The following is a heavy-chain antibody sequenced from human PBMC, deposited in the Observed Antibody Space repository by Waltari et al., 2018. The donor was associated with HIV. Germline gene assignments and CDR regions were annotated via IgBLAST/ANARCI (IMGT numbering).Heavy chain of an antibody. V-gene: IGHV3-30*03. D-gene: IGHD3-10*01. CDR3: ARDSSRVLWFGESLPT. J-gene: IGHJ4*02. CDR2: MSDDGSKR. Sequence: QVQVVASGGGVVQPGRSLRLSCAAPGFRVNDHVMHWVRQTPGKGLEWVEIMSDDGSKRFYAESVRGRFVISRDNSKKIFYLQMNSLRPGDTAVYFCARDSSRVLWFGESLPTWGQGTLVSVSP. CDR1: GFRVNDHV.